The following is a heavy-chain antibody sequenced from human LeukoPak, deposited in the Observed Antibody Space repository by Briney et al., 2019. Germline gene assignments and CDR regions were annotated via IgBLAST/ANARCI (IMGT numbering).Heavy chain of an antibody. CDR3: ASHYGSGHGYYYYGMDV. D-gene: IGHD3-10*01. J-gene: IGHJ6*04. CDR1: GFTFSSYW. V-gene: IGHV3-7*03. Sequence: PGESLILSCAASGFTFSSYWMTWVRQAPGKGLEWVASIKQDGTEENYVDSVRGRLTISRDNAKNSLFLQMGGLRAEDTAVYYCASHYGSGHGYYYYGMDVWGKGTTVIVSP. CDR2: IKQDGTEE.